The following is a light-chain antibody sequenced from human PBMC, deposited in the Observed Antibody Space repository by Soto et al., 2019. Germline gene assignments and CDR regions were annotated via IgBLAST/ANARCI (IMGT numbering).Light chain of an antibody. CDR1: SSNIGSNY. CDR3: AAWDDSLSGYV. J-gene: IGLJ1*01. CDR2: SNN. Sequence: QSVLTQPPSASGTPGQRVTISCSGSSSNIGSNYVYWYQQLPGTAPKLLIYSNNQRPSGVPDRFSGSKSGTSASLAISGLRYEDEADYYCAAWDDSLSGYVFGTGTKSPS. V-gene: IGLV1-47*02.